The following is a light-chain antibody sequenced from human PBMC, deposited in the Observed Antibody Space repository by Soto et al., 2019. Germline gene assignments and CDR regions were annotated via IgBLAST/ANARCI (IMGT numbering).Light chain of an antibody. J-gene: IGLJ2*01. CDR3: AAWDDSVIGPV. V-gene: IGLV1-44*01. Sequence: QSVLTQPPSASGTPGQNVTISCSGSSSNIGSNSVNWYQQLPGTAPKLLIFDNAKRPSGVPDRVSGSKSGTSASLAISGLQSEDEADYYCAAWDDSVIGPVFGGGTKLTVL. CDR1: SSNIGSNS. CDR2: DNA.